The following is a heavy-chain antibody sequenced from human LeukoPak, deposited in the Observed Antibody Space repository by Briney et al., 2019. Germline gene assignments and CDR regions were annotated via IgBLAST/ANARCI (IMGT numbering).Heavy chain of an antibody. D-gene: IGHD3-16*01. Sequence: GASVNVSCKASGYTFTSYAMHWVRQAPGQRLEWMGWINAGNGNTKYSQKFQGRVTITRDTSASTAYMELSSLRSEDTAVYYCATAKKAGGLEYEFDYWGQGTLVTVSS. CDR2: INAGNGNT. CDR3: ATAKKAGGLEYEFDY. J-gene: IGHJ4*02. V-gene: IGHV1-3*01. CDR1: GYTFTSYA.